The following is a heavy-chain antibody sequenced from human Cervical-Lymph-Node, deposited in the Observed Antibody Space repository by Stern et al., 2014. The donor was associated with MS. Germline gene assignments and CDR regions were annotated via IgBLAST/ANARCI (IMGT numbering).Heavy chain of an antibody. Sequence: VQSGGSLRLSCAASGFTFSDRYMDWVRQAPGKGLEWVGRIRNKALSYTTYYAASVKGRFTISRDDSKNSLYLQMSSLKTEDTAVYYCARTGSYLPADYWGQGTLVTVSS. V-gene: IGHV3-72*01. J-gene: IGHJ4*02. CDR1: GFTFSDRY. CDR2: IRNKALSYTT. D-gene: IGHD3-10*01. CDR3: ARTGSYLPADY.